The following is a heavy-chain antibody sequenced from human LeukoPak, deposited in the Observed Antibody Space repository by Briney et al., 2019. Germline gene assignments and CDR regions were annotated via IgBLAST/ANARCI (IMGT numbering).Heavy chain of an antibody. CDR2: ISTYSGNT. V-gene: IGHV1-18*01. CDR1: GYTFTNYG. Sequence: ASVKVSCKASGYTFTNYGISWVRQAPGQGLEWMGWISTYSGNTNYAQKLQGRVTMTTDTSTSTAYMELRSLRCDDTAVYYCARDLYSSSWLEDYWGQGTLVTVSS. D-gene: IGHD6-13*01. CDR3: ARDLYSSSWLEDY. J-gene: IGHJ4*02.